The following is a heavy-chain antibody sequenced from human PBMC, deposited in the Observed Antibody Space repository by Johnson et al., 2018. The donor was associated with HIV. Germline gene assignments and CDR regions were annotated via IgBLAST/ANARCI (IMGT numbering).Heavy chain of an antibody. CDR2: ISYDGTNK. V-gene: IGHV3-30*04. D-gene: IGHD3-3*01. CDR1: EFTFSTFSRNA. Sequence: QVPLLESGGGVVQPGRSLRLSCAASEFTFSTFSRNAMHWVRQAPGKGLEWVAVISYDGTNKYYADSVKGRFTISRDNSKNTLYLQMNSLRAEDTAVYYCARDRGITIFAVTIDAFDIWGQGTMVTVSS. J-gene: IGHJ3*02. CDR3: ARDRGITIFAVTIDAFDI.